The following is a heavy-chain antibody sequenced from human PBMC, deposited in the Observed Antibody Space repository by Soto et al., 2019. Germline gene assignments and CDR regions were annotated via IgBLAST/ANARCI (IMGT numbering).Heavy chain of an antibody. CDR1: GGSISSGGYY. Sequence: PSETLSLTCTVSGGSISSGGYYWSWIRQHPGKGLEWIGYIYYSGSTYYNPPPKSRVTISVDTSKNPFSLKLSSVTAADTAVYYCARAPPPPLYCSSTSCYSRNFWFDPWGQGTLVTVSS. D-gene: IGHD2-2*01. J-gene: IGHJ5*02. V-gene: IGHV4-31*03. CDR3: ARAPPPPLYCSSTSCYSRNFWFDP. CDR2: IYYSGST.